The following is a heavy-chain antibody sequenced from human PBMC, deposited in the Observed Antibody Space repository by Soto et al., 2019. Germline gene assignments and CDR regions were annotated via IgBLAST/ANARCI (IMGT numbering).Heavy chain of an antibody. CDR1: GFPLSNARMG. Sequence: QVTLKESGPVLVKPTETLTLTCTVSGFPLSNARMGVRWIRQPPGKALEWLAHIFSNDEKSDRRSLKNRLTISKDTSKSQVVLTMTNMDPVDTATYYCARYDGYTFNFDYWGQGALVTVSS. CDR3: ARYDGYTFNFDY. J-gene: IGHJ4*02. CDR2: IFSNDEK. V-gene: IGHV2-26*01. D-gene: IGHD5-12*01.